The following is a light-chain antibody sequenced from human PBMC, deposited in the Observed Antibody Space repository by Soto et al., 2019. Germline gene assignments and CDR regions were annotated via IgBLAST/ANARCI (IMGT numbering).Light chain of an antibody. V-gene: IGKV3-15*01. CDR1: QSISRH. CDR3: QQHSDWIT. CDR2: GAS. Sequence: EIVMTQPPATLSVSPGDRATITCRASQSISRHLAWYQQKPGQAPSLLIYGASTRASGIPARSSGSGSGTDFTLTISSLEPEDFAVYYCQQHSDWITFGQGTRLEIK. J-gene: IGKJ5*01.